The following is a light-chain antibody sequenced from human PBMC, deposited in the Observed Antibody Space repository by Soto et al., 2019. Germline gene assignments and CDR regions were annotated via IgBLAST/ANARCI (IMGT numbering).Light chain of an antibody. J-gene: IGKJ1*01. Sequence: EIGMTQSPATLSVSPGERATLSCRASQSVSSYLAWYQQKPGQAPSLLIYGASTRATGVPARFSGSGSGTEFTLTISSLQSEDFAVYYCQQYNNRWTFGQGTKVEIK. V-gene: IGKV3-15*01. CDR3: QQYNNRWT. CDR1: QSVSSY. CDR2: GAS.